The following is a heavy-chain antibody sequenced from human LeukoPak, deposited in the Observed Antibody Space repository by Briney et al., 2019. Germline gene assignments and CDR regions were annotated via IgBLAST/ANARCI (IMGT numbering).Heavy chain of an antibody. V-gene: IGHV3-9*01. CDR3: AKDLVGSGSPGYYYYGMDV. CDR1: GFTFDDYA. CDR2: ISWNSGSI. D-gene: IGHD3-10*02. J-gene: IGHJ6*02. Sequence: GGSLRLSCAASGFTFDDYAMHWVRQAPGKGLEWVSGISWNSGSIGYADSVKGRFTISRDNAKNSLYLQMNSLRAEDTALYYCAKDLVGSGSPGYYYYGMDVWGQGTTVTVSS.